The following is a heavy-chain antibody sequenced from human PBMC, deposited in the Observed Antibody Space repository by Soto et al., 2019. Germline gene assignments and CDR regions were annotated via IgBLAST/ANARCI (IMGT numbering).Heavy chain of an antibody. CDR2: IYYSGST. CDR1: GGSISSGDYY. V-gene: IGHV4-30-4*01. D-gene: IGHD2-2*02. J-gene: IGHJ5*02. CDR3: ARVHSTSCHKVGWFDP. Sequence: QVQLQESGPGLVKPSQTLSLTCTVSGGSISSGDYYWSWIRQPPGKGLEWIGYIYYSGSTYYNPSLKSRVTISVDTSKNQFSLKLSSVTAADTAVYYCARVHSTSCHKVGWFDPWGQGTLVTVSS.